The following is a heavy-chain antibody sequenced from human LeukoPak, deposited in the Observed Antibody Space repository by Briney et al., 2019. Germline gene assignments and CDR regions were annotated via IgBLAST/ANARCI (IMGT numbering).Heavy chain of an antibody. CDR2: INHSGST. CDR1: GGSFSGYY. J-gene: IGHJ3*02. CDR3: ARGKRYCSSTSCYRGAFDI. Sequence: PSQTLSLTCAVYGGSFSGYYWSWIRQPPGKGLEWIGEINHSGSTNYNPSLKSRVTISVDTSKNQFSLKLSSVTAADTAVYYCARGKRYCSSTSCYRGAFDIWGQGTMVTVSS. D-gene: IGHD2-2*01. V-gene: IGHV4-34*01.